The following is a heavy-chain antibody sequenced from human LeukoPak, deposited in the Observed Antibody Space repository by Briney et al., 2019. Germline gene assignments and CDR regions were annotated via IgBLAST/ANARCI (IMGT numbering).Heavy chain of an antibody. Sequence: PGGSLRLSCAASGFTFSSYSMNWLRQAPGKGLEWVSSISSCNSYIYYADSVKGRFTISRDNAKNSLYLQMNSLRAEDTAVYYCASVMTTVIPDYYYYMDVWGKGTTVTVSS. CDR3: ASVMTTVIPDYYYYMDV. V-gene: IGHV3-21*01. CDR1: GFTFSSYS. CDR2: ISSCNSYI. D-gene: IGHD4-17*01. J-gene: IGHJ6*03.